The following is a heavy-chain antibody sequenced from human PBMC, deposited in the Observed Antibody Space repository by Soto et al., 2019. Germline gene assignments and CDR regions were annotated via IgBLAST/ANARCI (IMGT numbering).Heavy chain of an antibody. V-gene: IGHV4-31*03. CDR1: GGSISSGYYY. Sequence: PSETLSLTCTVSGGSISSGYYYWSWSRQQPGRGLEWIGYIDHTGSTYYNPSLRTRATISQDTSENQFSLKLSSVTAADTAVYYCARDCGVRYYYGMDVWGQGTTVTVSS. CDR2: IDHTGST. CDR3: ARDCGVRYYYGMDV. D-gene: IGHD3-10*01. J-gene: IGHJ6*02.